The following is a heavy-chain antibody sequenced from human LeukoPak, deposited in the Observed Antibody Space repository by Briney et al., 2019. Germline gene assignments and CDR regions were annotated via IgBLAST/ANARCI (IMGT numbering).Heavy chain of an antibody. D-gene: IGHD6-19*01. V-gene: IGHV3-53*01. CDR2: IYSDGNT. CDR3: AGDTHSSSWYDH. Sequence: GGSLRLSCAVSGFTVSSIYMSWVRQAPGKGLEWVSFIYSDGNTYYGDSVKGRFTLSRDSSRNTLYLQMNSLTVDDTAVYYCAGDTHSSSWYDHWGQGTLVTVSS. J-gene: IGHJ5*02. CDR1: GFTVSSIY.